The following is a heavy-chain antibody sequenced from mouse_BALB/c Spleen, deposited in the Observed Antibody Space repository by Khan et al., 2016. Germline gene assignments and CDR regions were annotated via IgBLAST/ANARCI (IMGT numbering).Heavy chain of an antibody. CDR2: ISYSGTT. CDR1: GDSITSGY. CDR3: STYDGYCFDY. Sequence: EVQLQESGPSLVKPSQTLSLTCSVTGDSITSGYWNWIRQFPGNKFEYMGYISYSGTTYYNPSLKSRISITRDTSKNQFYLQLYSVTAEDTATYYCSTYDGYCFDYWGQGTTLTVSS. D-gene: IGHD2-3*01. V-gene: IGHV3-8*02. J-gene: IGHJ2*01.